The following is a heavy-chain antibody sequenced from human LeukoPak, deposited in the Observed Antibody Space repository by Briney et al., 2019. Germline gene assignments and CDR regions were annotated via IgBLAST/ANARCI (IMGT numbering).Heavy chain of an antibody. D-gene: IGHD5-24*01. V-gene: IGHV3-30*18. Sequence: PGRSLRLSCAASGFTLSSYGMHWVRQAPGKGLEWVAVISYDGSNKYYADSVKGRFTISRDNSKNTLYLQMNSLRAEDTAVYYCAKDRGDGYNYDYYYGMDVWGQGTTVTVSS. CDR3: AKDRGDGYNYDYYYGMDV. CDR1: GFTLSSYG. CDR2: ISYDGSNK. J-gene: IGHJ6*02.